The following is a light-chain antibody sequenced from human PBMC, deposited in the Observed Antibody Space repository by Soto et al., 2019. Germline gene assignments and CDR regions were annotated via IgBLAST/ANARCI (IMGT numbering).Light chain of an antibody. V-gene: IGLV2-14*03. J-gene: IGLJ1*01. Sequence: QSVLTQPASVSGSPGQSITISCSGTSSDIGSYNHAAWYQQFPGKSPKLMIYAVSDRPPGVSDRFSGSKSGITASLTISGLPTEDEADYYCISYTDRQSDLFGTGTKVTVL. CDR2: AVS. CDR1: SSDIGSYNH. CDR3: ISYTDRQSDL.